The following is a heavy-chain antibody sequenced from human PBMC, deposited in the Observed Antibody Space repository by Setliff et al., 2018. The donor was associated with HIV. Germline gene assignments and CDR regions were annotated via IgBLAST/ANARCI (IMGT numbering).Heavy chain of an antibody. J-gene: IGHJ4*02. Sequence: PSETLSLTCTVSGGSISSTTYYWGWIRQPPGKGLEWIGSIYYSGSTYYNPSLKSRVTISVDTSNNQVSLKLSSVTVAETAVYYCARHGITSFGVVTSTFDYWGQGTLVTVSS. CDR3: ARHGITSFGVVTSTFDY. D-gene: IGHD3-3*01. V-gene: IGHV4-39*01. CDR1: GGSISSTTYY. CDR2: IYYSGST.